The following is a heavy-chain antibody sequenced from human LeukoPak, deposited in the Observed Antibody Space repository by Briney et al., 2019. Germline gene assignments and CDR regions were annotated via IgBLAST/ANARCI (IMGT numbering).Heavy chain of an antibody. V-gene: IGHV4-59*01. CDR3: ARAVITFGAAVAKGFDS. J-gene: IGHJ4*02. D-gene: IGHD3-16*01. CDR1: GGSISSYY. Sequence: PSETLSLTCTVSGGSISSYYWSWIRQSPGKGLEWIGSIYHSGNTNYNPSLKSRVTMSLDTSKHQFSLNLNSVTAADTAVYYCARAVITFGAAVAKGFDSWGQGTLVTVSS. CDR2: IYHSGNT.